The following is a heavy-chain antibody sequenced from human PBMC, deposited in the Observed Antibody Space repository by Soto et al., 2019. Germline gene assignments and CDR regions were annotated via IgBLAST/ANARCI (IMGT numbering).Heavy chain of an antibody. J-gene: IGHJ6*02. V-gene: IGHV3-74*01. Sequence: GGSLRPSCAASGFTFTNYWMQWVRQAPGKGLVWISRINSDGSSTSHADSVKGRFTISRDNAKNTLYLQMSSLRAEDTAVYYCARPQYLPDDVLDVWGQGTTVTVSS. CDR3: ARPQYLPDDVLDV. CDR1: GFTFTNYW. CDR2: INSDGSST. D-gene: IGHD3-3*01.